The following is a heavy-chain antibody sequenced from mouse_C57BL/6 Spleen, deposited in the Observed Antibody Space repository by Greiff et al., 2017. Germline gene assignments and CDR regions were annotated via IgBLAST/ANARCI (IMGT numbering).Heavy chain of an antibody. Sequence: VQLQQSGAELARPGASVKLSCKASGYTFTSYGISWVKQRTGQGLEWIGEIYPSSGNTYYNEKFKGKATLTADKSSSTAYMELRSLTSEDSAVYFCASFYDGSLGYFDYWGQGTTLTVSS. J-gene: IGHJ2*01. V-gene: IGHV1-81*01. CDR2: IYPSSGNT. CDR3: ASFYDGSLGYFDY. D-gene: IGHD2-3*01. CDR1: GYTFTSYG.